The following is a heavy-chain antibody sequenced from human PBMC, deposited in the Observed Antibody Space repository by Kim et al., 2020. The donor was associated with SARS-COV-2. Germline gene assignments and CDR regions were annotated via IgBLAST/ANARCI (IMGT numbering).Heavy chain of an antibody. CDR2: ISYDGSNK. D-gene: IGHD3-9*01. Sequence: GGSLRLSCAASGFTSSSYAMHWVRQAPGKGLDWVAVISYDGSNKYYADSVKGRFTISRDNSKNTLYLQMNSLSAEDKAVYYCARGTYYDILTGPRRREFDFWGQGALVTVSS. V-gene: IGHV3-30*04. CDR1: GFTSSSYA. J-gene: IGHJ4*02. CDR3: ARGTYYDILTGPRRREFDF.